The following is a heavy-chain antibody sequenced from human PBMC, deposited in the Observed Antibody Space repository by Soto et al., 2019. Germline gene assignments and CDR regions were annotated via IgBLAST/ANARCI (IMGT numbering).Heavy chain of an antibody. D-gene: IGHD6-13*01. CDR1: GGSISSSSYY. V-gene: IGHV4-39*01. J-gene: IGHJ4*02. CDR3: ARHPETIAADGWYYFDY. Sequence: SETLSLTCTVSGGSISSSSYYWGWIRQPPGKGLEWIGSIYYSGSTYYNPSLKSRVTISVDTSKNQFSLKLSSVTAADTAVYYCARHPETIAADGWYYFDYWGQGTLVTVSS. CDR2: IYYSGST.